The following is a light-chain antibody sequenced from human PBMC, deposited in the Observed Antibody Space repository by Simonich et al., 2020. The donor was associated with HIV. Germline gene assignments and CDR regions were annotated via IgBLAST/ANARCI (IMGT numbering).Light chain of an antibody. V-gene: IGKV1-NL1*01. CDR3: QQYYSTPWT. CDR2: AAS. CDR1: QGNSNS. Sequence: DIQMTQSPSSLSASVGDRVTITCRASQGNSNSLAWYQQNPGKAPKLLLYAASRLESGVPSRFSGSGSGTDYTLTISSLQPEDFATYYCQQYYSTPWTFGQGTKVEIK. J-gene: IGKJ1*01.